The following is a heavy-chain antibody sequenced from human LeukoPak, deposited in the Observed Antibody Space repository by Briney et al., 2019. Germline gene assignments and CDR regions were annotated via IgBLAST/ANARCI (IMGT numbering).Heavy chain of an antibody. V-gene: IGHV4-59*01. CDR2: IYYSGST. CDR3: AGAFPDSSRYIGPLDH. Sequence: PSETLSLTCAVSGGSISSYYWSWIRQPPGKGLEFIGHIYYSGSTNYNPSLKSRVTTSVDTFKKQFSLNLSSVTAADTAVYYCAGAFPDSSRYIGPLDHWGQGTLVTVSS. J-gene: IGHJ4*02. CDR1: GGSISSYY. D-gene: IGHD3-22*01.